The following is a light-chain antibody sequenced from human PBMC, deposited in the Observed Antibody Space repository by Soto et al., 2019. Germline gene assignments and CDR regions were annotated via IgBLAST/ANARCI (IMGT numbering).Light chain of an antibody. J-gene: IGLJ3*02. CDR2: ANS. CDR1: SSNIGARYD. V-gene: IGLV1-40*01. Sequence: QSVLTQPPSVSGAPGQRVTISCTGSSSNIGARYDVHWYQQFPGTAPKLLIYANSDRPSGVPDRFSGSKSDTSASLAITGLQVEDEADYYCQSYDSGLGGSVFGGGTKLTAL. CDR3: QSYDSGLGGSV.